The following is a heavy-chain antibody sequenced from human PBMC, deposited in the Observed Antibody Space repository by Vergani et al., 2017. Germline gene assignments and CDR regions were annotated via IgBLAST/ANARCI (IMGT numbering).Heavy chain of an antibody. Sequence: EGQLVESGGDWVQRGGSLRLSCAASGFISSSYWMSWVRQAPGKGLEWVANVNQDGSEEYYVDSVRGRFTISREHAKNSIYLQMNSLRAEDTAVYFCVRVPLIRRGAGNYGINNYHGMDVWGQGTTVIVSS. CDR2: VNQDGSEE. V-gene: IGHV3-7*01. CDR3: VRVPLIRRGAGNYGINNYHGMDV. D-gene: IGHD3-10*01. CDR1: GFISSSYW. J-gene: IGHJ6*02.